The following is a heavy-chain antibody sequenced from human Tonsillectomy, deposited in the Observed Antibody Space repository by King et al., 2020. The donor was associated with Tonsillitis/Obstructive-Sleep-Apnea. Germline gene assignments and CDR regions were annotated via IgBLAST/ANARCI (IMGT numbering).Heavy chain of an antibody. CDR3: ARALGSGLSDY. CDR1: GGSISGYY. Sequence: VQLQESGPGLVKPSETLSLTCTVSGGSISGYYWTWIRQPPGKGLEWIGHMYYSGKNDYNPFLKSRVTISLDMSKSQFSLKVNSMTAADTAVYYCARALGSGLSDYWGQGTLVTVSS. CDR2: MYYSGKN. V-gene: IGHV4-59*01. J-gene: IGHJ4*02. D-gene: IGHD2/OR15-2a*01.